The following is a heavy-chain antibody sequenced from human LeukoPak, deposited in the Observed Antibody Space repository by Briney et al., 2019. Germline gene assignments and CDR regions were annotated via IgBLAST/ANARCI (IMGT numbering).Heavy chain of an antibody. CDR1: GFTFSSYA. CDR2: ISGSGGST. J-gene: IGHJ4*02. Sequence: GGSLRLSCAASGFTFSSYAMSWVRQAPGKGLEWVSAISGSGGSTYYADSVKGRFTISRDNSKNTLYLQMNSWRAEDTAVYYCAKHSGFLEWLFSTFDYWGQGTLVTVSS. V-gene: IGHV3-23*01. CDR3: AKHSGFLEWLFSTFDY. D-gene: IGHD3-3*01.